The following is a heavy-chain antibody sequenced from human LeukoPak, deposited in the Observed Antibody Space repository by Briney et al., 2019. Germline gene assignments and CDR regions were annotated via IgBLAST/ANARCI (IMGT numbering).Heavy chain of an antibody. CDR2: INTNNGNT. CDR3: ARDLRRDESSNYYYIGWFDL. Sequence: ASVKVSCKTSGYTFANYGISWVRQAPGQGLEWMGWINTNNGNTNYAQILQGRVTMTTDASTSTAYMELRSLRSDDTAVYYCARDLRRDESSNYYYIGWFDLWGQGTLVTVSS. V-gene: IGHV1-18*01. D-gene: IGHD3-22*01. CDR1: GYTFANYG. J-gene: IGHJ5*01.